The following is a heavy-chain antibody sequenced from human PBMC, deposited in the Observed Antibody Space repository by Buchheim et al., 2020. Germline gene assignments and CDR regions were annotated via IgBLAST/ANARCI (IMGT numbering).Heavy chain of an antibody. Sequence: QVQLQESGPGLVKPSETLSLTCNLSGGSISSYYWNWIRQTPEKGLEWIGYHYYSVAVNYNPSLRSRVTISVDKSKNQFSLNLRSVTAADSAVYYCARGSGSYFRRFDSWGQG. V-gene: IGHV4-59*01. J-gene: IGHJ4*02. D-gene: IGHD3-10*01. CDR3: ARGSGSYFRRFDS. CDR2: HYYSVAV. CDR1: GGSISSYY.